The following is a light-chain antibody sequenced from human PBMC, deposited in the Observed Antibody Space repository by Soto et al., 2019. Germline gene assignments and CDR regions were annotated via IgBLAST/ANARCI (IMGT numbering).Light chain of an antibody. CDR1: SSDVGGYNY. CDR3: SSYTSSSTRV. J-gene: IGLJ6*01. Sequence: QSVLTQPASVSGSPGQSITISCTGTSSDVGGYNYVSWYQQHPGKAPKLMIYEVSNRPSGGSNRFSGSKSGNTASLTISGLQAEDEDDYYCSSYTSSSTRVFGNGTKLTVL. V-gene: IGLV2-14*01. CDR2: EVS.